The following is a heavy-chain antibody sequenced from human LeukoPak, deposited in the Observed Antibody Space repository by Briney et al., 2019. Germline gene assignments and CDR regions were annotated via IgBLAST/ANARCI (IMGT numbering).Heavy chain of an antibody. Sequence: GGSLRLSCVGSGFSFSSYGMTWVRQAPGKGLEWVSAISGRSGTTYYADSVKGRFTISRDNSKNTLYLQMNSLRAGDTAVYYCAKVGTVYFPLDFWGQGTLVTASS. CDR2: ISGRSGTT. J-gene: IGHJ4*02. CDR3: AKVGTVYFPLDF. CDR1: GFSFSSYG. D-gene: IGHD2/OR15-2a*01. V-gene: IGHV3-23*01.